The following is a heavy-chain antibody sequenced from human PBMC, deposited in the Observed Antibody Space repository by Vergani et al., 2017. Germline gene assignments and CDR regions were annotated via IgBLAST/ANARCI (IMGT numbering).Heavy chain of an antibody. Sequence: QVQLQQWGPGLVTPSGTLSLTCAVYGGSISSDNWWNWVRQAPGKGLQWIGEIHRSRSTNYNPSLRRRVTISLDKSKNQFSLKLTSVTAADTAVYFCARSGGAHPLSYVVNNWFDPWGQGTLVTVSS. CDR1: GGSISSDNW. J-gene: IGHJ5*02. D-gene: IGHD1-26*01. CDR2: IHRSRST. CDR3: ARSGGAHPLSYVVNNWFDP. V-gene: IGHV4-4*02.